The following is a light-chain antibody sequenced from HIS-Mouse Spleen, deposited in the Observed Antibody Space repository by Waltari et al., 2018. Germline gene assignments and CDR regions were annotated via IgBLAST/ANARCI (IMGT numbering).Light chain of an antibody. CDR1: SRDVGSYNL. CDR3: CSYAGSKEV. V-gene: IGLV2-23*01. J-gene: IGLJ2*01. Sequence: QSALTQPASVSGSPGQSITISCTGTSRDVGSYNLVSWYQQHPGKAPKLMIYEGSKRPSGVSNRFSGSKSGNTASLTISGLQAEDEADYYCCSYAGSKEVFGGGTKLTVL. CDR2: EGS.